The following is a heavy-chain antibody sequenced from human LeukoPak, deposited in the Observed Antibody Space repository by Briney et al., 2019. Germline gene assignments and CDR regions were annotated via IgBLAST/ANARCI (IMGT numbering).Heavy chain of an antibody. CDR1: GGSISSSSYY. Sequence: PSETLSLTCTVSGGSISSSSYYWGWIRQPPGKGLEWIGSIYYSGSTCYNPSLKSRVTISVDTSKNQFSLKLSSVTAADTAVYYCTSHYYDSSGYYLLNYWGKGTTVTVSS. CDR2: IYYSGST. CDR3: TSHYYDSSGYYLLNY. J-gene: IGHJ6*04. V-gene: IGHV4-39*01. D-gene: IGHD3-22*01.